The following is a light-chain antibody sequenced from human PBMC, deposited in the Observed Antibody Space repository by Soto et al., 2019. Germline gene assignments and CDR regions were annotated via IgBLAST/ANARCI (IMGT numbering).Light chain of an antibody. J-gene: IGLJ2*01. CDR3: AAWDDRLSGLV. V-gene: IGLV2-14*01. CDR2: EVS. CDR1: SSDVGGYNY. Sequence: QSALTQPASVSGSPGQSITISCTGTSSDVGGYNYVSWYQQHPGKAPKLMIYEVSNRPSGVPDRISGSKSGTSASLAISGLRSEDEADYYCAAWDDRLSGLVFGRGTKLTVL.